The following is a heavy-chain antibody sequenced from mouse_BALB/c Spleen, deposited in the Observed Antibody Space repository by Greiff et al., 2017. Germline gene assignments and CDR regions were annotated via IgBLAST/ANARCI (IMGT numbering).Heavy chain of an antibody. D-gene: IGHD1-1*01. CDR1: GYTFTSYW. CDR2: IYPGSGST. CDR3: TRGDYGSRSWYFDV. V-gene: IGHV1S22*01. Sequence: LKQPGSELVRPGASVKLSCKASGYTFTSYWMHWVKQRHGQGLEWIGNIYPGSGSTNYDEKFKSKGTLTVDTSSSTAYMHLSSLTSEDSAVYYCTRGDYGSRSWYFDVWGAGTTVTVSS. J-gene: IGHJ1*01.